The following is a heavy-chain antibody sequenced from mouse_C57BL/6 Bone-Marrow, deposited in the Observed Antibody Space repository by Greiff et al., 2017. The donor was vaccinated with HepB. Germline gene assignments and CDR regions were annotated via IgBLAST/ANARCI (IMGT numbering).Heavy chain of an antibody. CDR1: EYEFPSHD. D-gene: IGHD2-10*02. CDR2: INSDGGST. Sequence: EVMLVESGGGLVQPGESLKLSCESNEYEFPSHDMSWVRQTPGKRLEWVAAINSDGGSTNYPDTMERQVIISRDKAKNTSYLQMSSLRSEDTALYYCASRRNGYDVDYGGWGNAVTV. V-gene: IGHV5-2*01. J-gene: IGHJ4*01. CDR3: ASRRNGYDVDY.